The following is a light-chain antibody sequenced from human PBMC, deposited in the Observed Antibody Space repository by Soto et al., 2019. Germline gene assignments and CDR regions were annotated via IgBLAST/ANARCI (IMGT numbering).Light chain of an antibody. V-gene: IGKV3-11*01. CDR2: DAS. J-gene: IGKJ1*01. Sequence: EIVLTQSPATLSLSPGERATLSCRASQSVSSYLAWYQQKPGQAPRLLIYDASNRATGTPARFSGSGSGTDFTLTISSLEPEDFAVYYCQQRSKWPPTFGQGTKVEIK. CDR1: QSVSSY. CDR3: QQRSKWPPT.